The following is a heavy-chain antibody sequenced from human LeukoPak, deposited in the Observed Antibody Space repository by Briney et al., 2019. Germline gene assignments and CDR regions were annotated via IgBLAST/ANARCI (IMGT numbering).Heavy chain of an antibody. D-gene: IGHD3-10*01. CDR1: GYTFTSYG. Sequence: GASVRVSCKASGYTFTSYGISWVPQAPGQGLEWMGWISAYNGNTNYAQKLQGRVTMTTDTSTSTAYMELRSLRSDDTAVYYCARDRSLWFGELFPPDWFDPWGQGTLVTVSS. CDR2: ISAYNGNT. CDR3: ARDRSLWFGELFPPDWFDP. V-gene: IGHV1-18*01. J-gene: IGHJ5*02.